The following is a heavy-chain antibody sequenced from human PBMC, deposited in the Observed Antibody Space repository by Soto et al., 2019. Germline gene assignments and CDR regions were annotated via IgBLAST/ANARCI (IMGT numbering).Heavy chain of an antibody. CDR1: GLSVVGSY. CDR2: IYPDDNT. D-gene: IGHD3-10*01. J-gene: IGHJ6*01. CDR3: ARPPGAFDYNNSNYY. Sequence: GGSLRLSCSASGLSVVGSYMNWFRQSSQTGLEWISVIYPDDNTYYAESVRGRFTLSKDSSRNTVSLQMNSLRAEDTAVNYCARPPGAFDYNNSNYY. V-gene: IGHV3-53*01.